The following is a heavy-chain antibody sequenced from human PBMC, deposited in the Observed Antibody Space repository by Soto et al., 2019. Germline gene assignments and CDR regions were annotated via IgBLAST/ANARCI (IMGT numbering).Heavy chain of an antibody. V-gene: IGHV3-30*18. CDR2: ISYDGSNK. D-gene: IGHD6-19*01. CDR3: AKGSGWYDTIDYYGMDV. J-gene: IGHJ6*02. CDR1: GFTFSSYG. Sequence: PGGSLRLSCAASGFTFSSYGMHWVRQAPGKGLEWVAVISYDGSNKYYADSVKGRFTISRDISKNTLYLQMNSLRAEDTAVYYCAKGSGWYDTIDYYGMDVWGQGTTVTGS.